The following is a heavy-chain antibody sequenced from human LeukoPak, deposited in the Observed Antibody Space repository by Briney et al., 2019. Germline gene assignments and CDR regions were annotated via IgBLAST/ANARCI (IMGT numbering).Heavy chain of an antibody. V-gene: IGHV3-48*03. Sequence: GGSLRLSCAASGFTFSSYEMNWVRQAPGKGLEWVSYISSSGSTIYYADSVKGRFTISRDNAKNSLYLQMNSLRAEDAAAYYCASFGDIVVVPAAPWGQGTLVTVSS. CDR1: GFTFSSYE. J-gene: IGHJ5*02. CDR2: ISSSGSTI. D-gene: IGHD2-2*01. CDR3: ASFGDIVVVPAAP.